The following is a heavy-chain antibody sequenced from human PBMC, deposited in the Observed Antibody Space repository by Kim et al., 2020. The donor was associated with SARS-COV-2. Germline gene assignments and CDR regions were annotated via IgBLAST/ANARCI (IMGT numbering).Heavy chain of an antibody. V-gene: IGHV3-21*01. CDR1: GFTFSSYS. Sequence: GGSLRLSCAASGFTFSSYSMNWVRQAPGKGLEWVSSITSSSSYIYYADSVKGRFTISRDNAKNSLYLQMNSLRAEDTAVYYCARDATYGSSTGYWGQGTLVTVSS. D-gene: IGHD3-10*01. J-gene: IGHJ4*02. CDR3: ARDATYGSSTGY. CDR2: ITSSSSYI.